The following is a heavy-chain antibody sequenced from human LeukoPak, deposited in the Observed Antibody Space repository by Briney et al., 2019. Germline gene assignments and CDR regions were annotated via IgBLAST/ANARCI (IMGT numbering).Heavy chain of an antibody. V-gene: IGHV3-23*01. J-gene: IGHJ3*02. Sequence: GGSLRLSCAASGVTFSSYAMSWVRQAPGKGLEWVSAISGSGGSTCYADSVKGRFTISRDNSKNSLYLQMKSLRAEDTAVYYCEKFVTGYSIVDAFDIWGQGTMVTVS. D-gene: IGHD3-9*01. CDR2: ISGSGGST. CDR1: GVTFSSYA. CDR3: EKFVTGYSIVDAFDI.